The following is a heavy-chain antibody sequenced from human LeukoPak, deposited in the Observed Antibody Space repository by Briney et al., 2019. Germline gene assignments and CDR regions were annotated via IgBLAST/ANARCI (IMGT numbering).Heavy chain of an antibody. CDR2: ISSSGSTI. CDR1: GFTFSDYY. D-gene: IGHD3-9*01. V-gene: IGHV3-11*01. J-gene: IGHJ4*02. Sequence: PGGSLRLSCAASGFTFSDYYMSWIRQAPGKGLEWVSYISSSGSTIYYADSVKGRFTISRDNAKNSLYLQMNSLRAEDTAVYYCATPIDILTGYYNYWGQGTLVTVSS. CDR3: ATPIDILTGYYNY.